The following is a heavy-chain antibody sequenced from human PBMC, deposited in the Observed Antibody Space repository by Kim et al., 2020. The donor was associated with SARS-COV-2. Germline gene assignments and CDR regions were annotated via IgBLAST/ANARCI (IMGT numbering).Heavy chain of an antibody. CDR1: GGTFSSYA. CDR2: IIPILGIA. V-gene: IGHV1-69*04. CDR3: ARDPRRDGYNLGGYDY. J-gene: IGHJ4*02. D-gene: IGHD5-12*01. Sequence: SVNVSCKASGGTFSSYAISWVRQAPGQGLEWMGRIIPILGIANYAQKFQGRVTITADKSTRTAYMELSSLRSEDTAVYYCARDPRRDGYNLGGYDYWGQRTLVTASS.